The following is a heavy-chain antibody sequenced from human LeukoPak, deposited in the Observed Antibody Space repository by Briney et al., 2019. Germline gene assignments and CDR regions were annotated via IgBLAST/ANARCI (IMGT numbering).Heavy chain of an antibody. CDR1: GGSISCSSYY. CDR3: AREGEYYDSSGYPLGY. D-gene: IGHD3-22*01. V-gene: IGHV4-39*07. J-gene: IGHJ4*02. Sequence: KSSETLSLTCTVSGGSISCSSYYWGWIRQPPGKGLEWIGSIYYSGSTYYNPSLKSRVTISVDTSKNQFSLKLSSVTAADTAVYYCAREGEYYDSSGYPLGYWGQGTLVTVSS. CDR2: IYYSGST.